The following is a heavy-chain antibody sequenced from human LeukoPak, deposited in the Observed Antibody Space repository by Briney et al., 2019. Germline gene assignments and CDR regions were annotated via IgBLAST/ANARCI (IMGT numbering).Heavy chain of an antibody. Sequence: SETLSLTCAVYGGSFSGYYWSWIRQPPGKGLEWIGEINHSGSTNYNPSLKSRVTISVDTSKNQFSLKLSSVTAADTAVYYCARHGGIAAGVDYWGQGTLVTVSS. CDR2: INHSGST. CDR3: ARHGGIAAGVDY. J-gene: IGHJ4*02. V-gene: IGHV4-34*01. D-gene: IGHD6-13*01. CDR1: GGSFSGYY.